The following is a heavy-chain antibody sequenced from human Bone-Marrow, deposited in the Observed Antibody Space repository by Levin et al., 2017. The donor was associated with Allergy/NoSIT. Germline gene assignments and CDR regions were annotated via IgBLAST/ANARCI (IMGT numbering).Heavy chain of an antibody. CDR1: GGSISSSNW. CDR3: ARSGDSSGQYYYGMDV. V-gene: IGHV4-4*02. D-gene: IGHD3-22*01. CDR2: IYHSGST. Sequence: SQTLSLTCAVSGGSISSSNWWSWVRQPPGKGLEWIGEIYHSGSTNYNPSLKSRVTISVDKSKNQFSLKLSSVTAADTAVYYCARSGDSSGQYYYGMDVWGQGTTVTVSS. J-gene: IGHJ6*02.